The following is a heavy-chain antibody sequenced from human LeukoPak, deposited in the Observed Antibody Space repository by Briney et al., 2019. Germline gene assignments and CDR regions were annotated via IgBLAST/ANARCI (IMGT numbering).Heavy chain of an antibody. CDR2: IYTSGST. D-gene: IGHD3-3*01. CDR1: GGSISSYY. CDR3: AREGVVITYYYYYYMDV. V-gene: IGHV4-4*07. Sequence: ASETLTLTCTVSGGSISSYYWSWIRQPAGKGLEWIGRIYTSGSTDYNPSLKSRVTMSVDTSKNQFSLKLSSVTAADTAVYYCAREGVVITYYYYYYMDVWGKGTTVTVSS. J-gene: IGHJ6*03.